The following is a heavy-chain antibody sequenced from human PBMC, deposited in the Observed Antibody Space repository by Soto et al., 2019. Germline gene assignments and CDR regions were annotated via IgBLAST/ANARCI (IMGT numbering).Heavy chain of an antibody. V-gene: IGHV3-11*01. CDR2: ISGRGCDI. CDR3: AGDQGPNYMAV. CDR1: GFTFSDSF. J-gene: IGHJ6*03. Sequence: QVQLVESGGGFVKPGGSLRLSCAASGFTFSDSFMSWSRQTPGKGLEWLSYISGRGCDIYYADSVRGRFTISRENAKNSVYLQMNSLRAEDTAVYYCAGDQGPNYMAVLGKGTTVTV.